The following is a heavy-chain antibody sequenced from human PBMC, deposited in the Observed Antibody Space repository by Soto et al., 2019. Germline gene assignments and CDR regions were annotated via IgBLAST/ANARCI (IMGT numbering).Heavy chain of an antibody. CDR2: ICSDGTT. D-gene: IGHD2-2*01. CDR1: EFTVSSNY. Sequence: PGGSLRLSCAASEFTVSSNYMSWVRQAPGKGLEWVSVICSDGTTYYADSVKGRFTISRDNSKNTLYLQMSSLRAEDTAVYYCARVLGYCSSTSCRYFDSWGQGTLVTVSS. V-gene: IGHV3-66*01. J-gene: IGHJ4*02. CDR3: ARVLGYCSSTSCRYFDS.